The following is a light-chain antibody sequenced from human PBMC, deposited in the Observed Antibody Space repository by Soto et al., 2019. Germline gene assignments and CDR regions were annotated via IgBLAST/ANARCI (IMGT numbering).Light chain of an antibody. V-gene: IGKV4-1*01. CDR1: QSLLYSSNNKTY. CDR2: WAS. Sequence: DIVMTQSPDSLTVSLGERATINCKSSQSLLYSSNNKTYLTWYQHRTGQSPQMLIFWASARESGVPDRFAGSGSETDFTVTISSLHAGGAAVYYCQQYYCAFFTFGLGSRLEIK. CDR3: QQYYCAFFT. J-gene: IGKJ2*01.